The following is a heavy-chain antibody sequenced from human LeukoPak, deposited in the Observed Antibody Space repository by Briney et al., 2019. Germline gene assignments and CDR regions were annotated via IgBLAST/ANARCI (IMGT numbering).Heavy chain of an antibody. V-gene: IGHV3-30-3*01. CDR1: GFTFSNYA. Sequence: PGGSLRLSCAVSGFTFSNYAMHWVRQAPGKGLEWVAIISHDGSNKYYADSVKGRFTISRDNSKNTLYLQMNSLRAEDTAVYYCARDRYSSGWYGDFDYWGQGTLVTVSS. D-gene: IGHD6-19*01. J-gene: IGHJ4*02. CDR3: ARDRYSSGWYGDFDY. CDR2: ISHDGSNK.